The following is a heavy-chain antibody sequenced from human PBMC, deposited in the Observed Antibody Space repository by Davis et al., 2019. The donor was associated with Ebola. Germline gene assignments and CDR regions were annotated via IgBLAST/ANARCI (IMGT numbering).Heavy chain of an antibody. V-gene: IGHV1-2*02. J-gene: IGHJ3*02. CDR3: ARDDGSSPGGDI. CDR1: GYTFTGYY. D-gene: IGHD2-2*01. Sequence: ASVKVSCKASGYTFTGYYMHWVRQAPGQGLEWMGWINPNSGGTNYAQKFQGRVTMTRDTSISTAYMELSRLRSDDTAVYYCARDDGSSPGGDIWGQGTMVTVSS. CDR2: INPNSGGT.